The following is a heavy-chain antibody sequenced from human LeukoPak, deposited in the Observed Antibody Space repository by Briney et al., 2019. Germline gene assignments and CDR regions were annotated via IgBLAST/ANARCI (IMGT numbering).Heavy chain of an antibody. V-gene: IGHV1-3*01. J-gene: IGHJ3*02. CDR1: GYTFTSYA. CDR3: GVLVGYCSSTSCPLRAFDI. CDR2: INAGNGNT. D-gene: IGHD2-2*01. Sequence: GASVKVSCTASGYTFTSYAMHWVRQAPGQRLEWMGWINAGNGNTKYSQKFQGRVTITRDTSASTAYMELSSLRSEDTAVCYCGVLVGYCSSTSCPLRAFDIWGQGTMVTVSS.